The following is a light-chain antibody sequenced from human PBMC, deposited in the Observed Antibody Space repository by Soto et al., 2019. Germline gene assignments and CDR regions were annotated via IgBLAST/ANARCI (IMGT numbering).Light chain of an antibody. CDR1: QSVSSSY. J-gene: IGKJ1*01. CDR2: GAS. CDR3: QQRDIWPWT. Sequence: EIVMTQSPATLSVSPGQRTTLSCRASQSVSSSYLAWYQQKPGQAPRLLIYGASTRATGIPARFSGSGSGTDFTLTISSLEPEDFAVYYCQQRDIWPWTFGQGTKVDI. V-gene: IGKV3D-20*02.